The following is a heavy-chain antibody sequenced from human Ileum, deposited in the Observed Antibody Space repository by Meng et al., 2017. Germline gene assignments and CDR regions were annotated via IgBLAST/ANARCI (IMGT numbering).Heavy chain of an antibody. CDR3: TRDSSTYSIIVGDFDY. CDR2: IRSKAYGGTT. Sequence: GESLKISCTASGFTFGDYAMSWVRQAPGKGLEWVGFIRSKAYGGTTEYAASVKGRFTISRDDSKSIAYLQMNSLKTEDTAVYYCTRDSSTYSIIVGDFDYWGQGTLVTVSS. J-gene: IGHJ4*02. V-gene: IGHV3-49*04. CDR1: GFTFGDYA. D-gene: IGHD6-13*01.